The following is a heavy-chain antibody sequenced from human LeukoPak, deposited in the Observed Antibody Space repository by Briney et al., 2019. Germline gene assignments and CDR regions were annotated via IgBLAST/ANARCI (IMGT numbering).Heavy chain of an antibody. Sequence: ASVKVSCKASGYTFTSYAMHWVRQAPGQRLEWMGWINAGNGNTKYSQKFQGRVTITRDTSASTAYMELSSLRSEDTAVYYCARDSDSRTWNGLFDYWGQGTLVTVSS. D-gene: IGHD6-13*01. V-gene: IGHV1-3*01. CDR2: INAGNGNT. J-gene: IGHJ4*02. CDR1: GYTFTSYA. CDR3: ARDSDSRTWNGLFDY.